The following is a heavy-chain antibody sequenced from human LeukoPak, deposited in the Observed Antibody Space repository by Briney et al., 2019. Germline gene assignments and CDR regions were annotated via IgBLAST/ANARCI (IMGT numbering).Heavy chain of an antibody. CDR1: GYTFTGYY. CDR3: ARAYPVILNMDV. J-gene: IGHJ6*03. V-gene: IGHV1-2*02. Sequence: ASVKVSCKASGYTFTGYYMHWVRQAPGKGLEWMGWINPNSGGTNYAQKFQGRVTMTRDTSINTAYMELSRLRSDDTAVYYCARAYPVILNMDVWGKGTTVTVSS. D-gene: IGHD2/OR15-2a*01. CDR2: INPNSGGT.